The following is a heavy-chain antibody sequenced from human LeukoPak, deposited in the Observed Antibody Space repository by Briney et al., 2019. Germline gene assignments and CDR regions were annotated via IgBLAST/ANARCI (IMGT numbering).Heavy chain of an antibody. Sequence: GGSLRLSCAASGFIFSRYEMNWVRQAPGKGLEWVSYTSSSATTKYYADSVKGRFTISRDNAKNSLYLQMNSLRAEDTAVYYCTRSPLAAAGIADSWGQGTLVIVSS. D-gene: IGHD6-13*01. CDR2: TSSSATTK. CDR1: GFIFSRYE. J-gene: IGHJ4*02. V-gene: IGHV3-48*03. CDR3: TRSPLAAAGIADS.